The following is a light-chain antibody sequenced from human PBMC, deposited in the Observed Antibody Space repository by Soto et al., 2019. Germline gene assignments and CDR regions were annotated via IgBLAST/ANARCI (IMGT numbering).Light chain of an antibody. Sequence: DVQMTQSPSSVSASVGDRVTITCRASQDISRWLAWYQQKPGQAPKFLIYAATNLQSGDPSRFIGSGSGRDFALTISSLQPEDFATYYCQQGNNCPVTFGQGTRLEMK. CDR1: QDISRW. J-gene: IGKJ5*01. CDR2: AAT. CDR3: QQGNNCPVT. V-gene: IGKV1D-12*01.